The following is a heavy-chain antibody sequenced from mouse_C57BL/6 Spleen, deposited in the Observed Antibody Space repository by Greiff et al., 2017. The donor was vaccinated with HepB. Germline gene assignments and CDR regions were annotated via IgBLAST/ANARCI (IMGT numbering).Heavy chain of an antibody. J-gene: IGHJ2*01. V-gene: IGHV1-64*01. D-gene: IGHD2-4*01. CDR1: GYTFTSYW. CDR2: IHPNSGST. CDR3: ARGGYDYDLYYFDY. Sequence: VQLQQPGAELVKPGASVKLSCKASGYTFTSYWMHWVKQRPGQGLEWIGMIHPNSGSTNYNEKFKSKATLTVDKSSSTAYMQLSSLTSEDSAVYYCARGGYDYDLYYFDYWGQGTTLTVSS.